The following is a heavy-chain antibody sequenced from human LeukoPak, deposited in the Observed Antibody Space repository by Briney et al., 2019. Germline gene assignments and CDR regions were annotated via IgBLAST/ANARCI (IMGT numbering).Heavy chain of an antibody. V-gene: IGHV3-21*01. CDR1: GFTFSNAW. Sequence: PGGSLRLSCAASGFTFSNAWMSWVRQAPGKGLEWVSSISSSSSYIYYADSVKGRFTISRDNAKNSLYLQMNSLRAEDTAVYYCARVAAQGSGRVFDYWGQGTLVTVSS. J-gene: IGHJ4*02. D-gene: IGHD6-19*01. CDR3: ARVAAQGSGRVFDY. CDR2: ISSSSSYI.